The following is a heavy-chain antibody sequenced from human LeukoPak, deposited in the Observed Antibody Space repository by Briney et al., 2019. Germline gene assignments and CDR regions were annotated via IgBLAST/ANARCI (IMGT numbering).Heavy chain of an antibody. CDR2: INHSGST. CDR1: GGSFSGYY. D-gene: IGHD5-24*01. J-gene: IGHJ4*02. CDR3: ASAYGGYNFDY. V-gene: IGHV4-34*01. Sequence: SETLSLTCAVYGGSFSGYYWSWIRQPPGKGLEWIGEINHSGSTNYNPSLKSRVTISVDTSKNQFSLKLSSVTAADTAVYYCASAYGGYNFDYWGQGTLVTVSS.